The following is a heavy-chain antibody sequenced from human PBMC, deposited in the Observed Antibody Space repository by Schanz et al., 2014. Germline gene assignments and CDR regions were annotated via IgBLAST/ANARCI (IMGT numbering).Heavy chain of an antibody. CDR1: RYTFNTYG. Sequence: QVQLVQSGGEMKKPGASVKVSCEASRYTFNTYGLNWVRQAPGQGLEWMGWISAYTNNTNYAQKVQGRVTMTTDTSTGTAYMELRSLRPDDTAVYYCARDRRRYCSTASCLHDNWFDPWGQGTLVIVSS. CDR3: ARDRRRYCSTASCLHDNWFDP. V-gene: IGHV1-18*01. CDR2: ISAYTNNT. J-gene: IGHJ5*02. D-gene: IGHD2-2*01.